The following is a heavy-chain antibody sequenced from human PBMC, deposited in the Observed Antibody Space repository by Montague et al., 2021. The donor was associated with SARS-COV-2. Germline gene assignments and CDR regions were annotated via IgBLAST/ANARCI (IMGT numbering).Heavy chain of an antibody. D-gene: IGHD3-3*01. CDR3: ARAPVAHITVFGVVNSFDY. Sequence: SRSTNYNPSLKSRVTISVDTSQNQFSLKLSNVTAADTAVYYCARAPVAHITVFGVVNSFDYCGKGNRVTVSS. J-gene: IGHJ4*02. CDR2: SRST. V-gene: IGHV4-59*01.